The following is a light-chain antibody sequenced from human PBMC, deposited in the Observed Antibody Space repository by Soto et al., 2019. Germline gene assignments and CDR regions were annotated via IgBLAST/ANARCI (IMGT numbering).Light chain of an antibody. J-gene: IGLJ1*01. CDR1: SSNIGAGYD. CDR3: QSYDNRLSGYV. Sequence: QSVLTQPPSVSGAPGQRVTISCTGSSSNIGAGYDVHWYQQLPGPAPKLLIYGNNNRPSGVPDRFSGSKSGTSASLAITGLQAEDEADYYCQSYDNRLSGYVFGTGTRSPS. CDR2: GNN. V-gene: IGLV1-40*01.